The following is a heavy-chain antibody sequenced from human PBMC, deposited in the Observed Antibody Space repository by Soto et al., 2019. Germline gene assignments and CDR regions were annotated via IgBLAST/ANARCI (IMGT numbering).Heavy chain of an antibody. CDR3: ARAIRGYGAYGGY. V-gene: IGHV3-11*04. CDR2: ITESGHAA. CDR1: GFTFSDYY. Sequence: GGSLRLSCAASGFTFSDYYMSWIRQTPGKGLEWLSYITESGHAAEYADSVRGRLTISRDNNKNSLYLQMNSLRVDDTGVYYCARAIRGYGAYGGYLGQGTLVTVSS. D-gene: IGHD5-12*01. J-gene: IGHJ4*02.